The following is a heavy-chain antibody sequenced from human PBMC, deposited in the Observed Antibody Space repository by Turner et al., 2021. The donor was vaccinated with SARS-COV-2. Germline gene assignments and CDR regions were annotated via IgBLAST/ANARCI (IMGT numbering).Heavy chain of an antibody. CDR1: AGSISSSTYY. CDR3: ATETITMIVVANWYFDL. J-gene: IGHJ2*01. Sequence: LQLQESGPGLVKPPVFLSLTGTVSAGSISSSTYYWGWIRQPPGKGLEWIGNIYDSGSTDYNPSLKRRVTISVDTSKNQFSLKLSSVTAADTAVYYCATETITMIVVANWYFDLWGRGALVTVSS. V-gene: IGHV4-39*02. D-gene: IGHD3-22*01. CDR2: IYDSGST.